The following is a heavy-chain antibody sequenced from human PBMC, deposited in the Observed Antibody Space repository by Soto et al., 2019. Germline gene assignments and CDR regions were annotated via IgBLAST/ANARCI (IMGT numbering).Heavy chain of an antibody. CDR2: IIPIFGTA. D-gene: IGHD2-15*01. CDR1: GGTFSSYA. J-gene: IGHJ6*02. Sequence: QVQLVQSGAEVKKPGSSVKVSCKAPGGTFSSYAISWVRQAPGQGLEWMGGIIPIFGTANYAQKLQGRVTITADEFTSTGYMELSSLRSEATAVYYCAGSQGGSSSLDIYYYYYYGMDVWGQGTTVTGSS. V-gene: IGHV1-69*01. CDR3: AGSQGGSSSLDIYYYYYYGMDV.